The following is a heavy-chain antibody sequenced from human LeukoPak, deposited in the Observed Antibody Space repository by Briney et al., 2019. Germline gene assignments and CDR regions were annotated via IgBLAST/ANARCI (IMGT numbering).Heavy chain of an antibody. CDR2: ISGSGGST. D-gene: IGHD2-21*02. CDR1: GFTFSSYA. J-gene: IGHJ4*02. V-gene: IGHV3-23*01. CDR3: AKDVGRCGGDCYDLYFDY. Sequence: GGSLRLSCAASGFTFSSYAMSWVRQAPGKGLEWVSAISGSGGSTYYADSVKGRFTISRDNSKNTLYLQMNSLRAEDTDVYYCAKDVGRCGGDCYDLYFDYWGQGTLVTVSS.